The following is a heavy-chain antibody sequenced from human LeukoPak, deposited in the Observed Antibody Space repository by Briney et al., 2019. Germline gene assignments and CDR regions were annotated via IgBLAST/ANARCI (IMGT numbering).Heavy chain of an antibody. D-gene: IGHD2/OR15-2a*01. CDR3: ARVYVGRKNNDY. CDR2: INPNSGGT. V-gene: IGHV1-2*02. Sequence: ASVKVSCKASGYTFTGYYMHWVRQAPGQGLEWMGWINPNSGGTNYAQKFQGRVTMTRDTSISTAYMKLSRLRSDDTAVYYCARVYVGRKNNDYWGQGTLVTVSS. J-gene: IGHJ4*02. CDR1: GYTFTGYY.